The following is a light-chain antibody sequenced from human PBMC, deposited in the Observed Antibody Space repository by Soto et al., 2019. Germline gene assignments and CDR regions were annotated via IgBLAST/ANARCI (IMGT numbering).Light chain of an antibody. Sequence: EIVMTQSPATLSVSPGERATLSCRASPSVSSNLAWYQQKLGQAPRLLIYDASTRATGIPARFSGSGSGTEFTLTISSLQSEDFAVYFCQQYNDWPPKYTFGQGTKLEIK. CDR1: PSVSSN. CDR2: DAS. J-gene: IGKJ2*01. CDR3: QQYNDWPPKYT. V-gene: IGKV3-15*01.